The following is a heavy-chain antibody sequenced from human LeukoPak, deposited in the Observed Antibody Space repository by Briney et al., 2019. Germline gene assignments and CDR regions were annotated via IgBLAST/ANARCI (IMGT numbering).Heavy chain of an antibody. J-gene: IGHJ4*02. Sequence: SETLSLTCSVSGGSIRNYFRSWIRQPAGKGLEWMGRIYTSGSTDYNPSLRSRVTMSVDTSRNQFSLKLTSMTAADTAVYYCARESKSYDGSGFYHDYWGQGTLVAVSS. V-gene: IGHV4-4*07. CDR1: GGSIRNYF. CDR3: ARESKSYDGSGFYHDY. CDR2: IYTSGST. D-gene: IGHD3-22*01.